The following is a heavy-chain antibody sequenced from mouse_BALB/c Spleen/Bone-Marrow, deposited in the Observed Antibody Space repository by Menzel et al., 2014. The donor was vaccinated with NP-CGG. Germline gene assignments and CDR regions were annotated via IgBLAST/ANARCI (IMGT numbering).Heavy chain of an antibody. CDR3: AREGNLAY. CDR2: IWAGGST. J-gene: IGHJ3*01. Sequence: VQLQQSGPGLVAPSQSLSITCTVSGFSLTNYGVHWVRPPPGKGLEWLGIIWAGGSTNYNSALMSRLSISKDNSKSQVFLKMNSLQTDDTAMYYCAREGNLAYWGQGTLVTVSA. D-gene: IGHD2-1*01. CDR1: GFSLTNYG. V-gene: IGHV2-9*02.